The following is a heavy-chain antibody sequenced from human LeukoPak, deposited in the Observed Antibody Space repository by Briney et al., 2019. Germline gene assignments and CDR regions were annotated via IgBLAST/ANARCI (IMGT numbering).Heavy chain of an antibody. CDR3: AKDPWLAQGY. CDR2: ISWNSGSI. V-gene: IGHV3-9*01. Sequence: GGSLRLSCAASGFTFDDYAMHWVRQAPGKGLEWVSGISWNSGSIGYADSVKGRFTISRDNAKNSLYLQMNSLRAEDTAVYYCAKDPWLAQGYWGQGTLVTVSS. D-gene: IGHD6-19*01. CDR1: GFTFDDYA. J-gene: IGHJ4*02.